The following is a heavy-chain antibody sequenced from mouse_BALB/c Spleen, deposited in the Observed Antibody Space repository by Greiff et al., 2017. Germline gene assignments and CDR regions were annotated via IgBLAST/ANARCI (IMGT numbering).Heavy chain of an antibody. CDR1: GFTFSSFG. Sequence: EVQVVESGGGLVQPGGSRKLSCAASGFTFSSFGMHWVRQAPEKGLEWVAYISSGSSTIYYADTVKGRFTISRDNPKNTLFLQMTSLRSEDTAMYYCARWGGQEGFDYWGQGTTLTVSS. J-gene: IGHJ2*01. CDR3: ARWGGQEGFDY. D-gene: IGHD3-3*01. V-gene: IGHV5-17*02. CDR2: ISSGSSTI.